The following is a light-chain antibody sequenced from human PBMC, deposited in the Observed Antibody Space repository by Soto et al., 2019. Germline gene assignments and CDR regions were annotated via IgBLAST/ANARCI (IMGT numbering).Light chain of an antibody. V-gene: IGLV2-11*01. CDR2: DVS. CDR1: NSDIGGYNY. J-gene: IGLJ3*02. Sequence: QSVLTHPRSVAGSPGQSVTISCTGTNSDIGGYNYVSWYQQHPGKAPKVMIYDVSRRPSGVPDRFSGSKSGNTASLTISGRQAEDEADYYCCSYAGTYHVWVFGGGTKLTVL. CDR3: CSYAGTYHVWV.